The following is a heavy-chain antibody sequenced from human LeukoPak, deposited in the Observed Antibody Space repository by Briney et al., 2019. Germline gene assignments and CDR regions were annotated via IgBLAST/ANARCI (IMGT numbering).Heavy chain of an antibody. CDR3: AQLITAAGSGN. V-gene: IGHV3-21*04. Sequence: GGSLRLSCAASGFMFNGYSMTWVRQAPGKGLEWVSYISGGSDYIYYTDSVKGRFTISRDNAKKSLYLQLNSLRGEDTAVYYCAQLITAAGSGNWGQGTLVTVSS. J-gene: IGHJ4*02. D-gene: IGHD6-13*01. CDR2: ISGGSDYI. CDR1: GFMFNGYS.